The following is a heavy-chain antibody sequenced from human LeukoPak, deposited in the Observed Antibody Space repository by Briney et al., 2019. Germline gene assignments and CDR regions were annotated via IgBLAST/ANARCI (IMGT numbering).Heavy chain of an antibody. CDR1: GFTFSSYW. CDR2: IKQDGSEK. V-gene: IGHV3-7*01. CDR3: ARDTAGNDY. J-gene: IGHJ4*02. D-gene: IGHD6-19*01. Sequence: GGSLRLSCAASGFTFSSYWMSWVRQAPVKGLEWVANIKQDGSEKYYVDSVKGRFTISRDNAENSLYLQMNSLRVEDTAVYYCARDTAGNDYWGQGTLVTVSS.